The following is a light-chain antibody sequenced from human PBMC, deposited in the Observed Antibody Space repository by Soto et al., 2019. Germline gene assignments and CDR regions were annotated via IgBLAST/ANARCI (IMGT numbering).Light chain of an antibody. CDR2: DTN. J-gene: IGLJ1*01. CDR3: LLLYSGDRRV. V-gene: IGLV7-46*01. Sequence: QAVVTQEPSLTVSPGETVTLTCGSSTGTVTSGHYPYWFQQRPGQAPTTLIYDTNNKYSWTPDRFSGSLLGGKAALTLSGAPPDDEGDYYCLLLYSGDRRVFGTGTKLTVL. CDR1: TGTVTSGHY.